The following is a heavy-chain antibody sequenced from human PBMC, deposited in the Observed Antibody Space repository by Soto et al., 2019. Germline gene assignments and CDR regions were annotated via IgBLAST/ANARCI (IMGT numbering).Heavy chain of an antibody. J-gene: IGHJ5*02. CDR2: MNASNGNT. CDR3: AREVYSYGENWFDP. V-gene: IGHV1-3*01. CDR1: GYTFTSYD. Sequence: ASVKVSCKASGYTFTSYDINWVRQATGQGLEWMGWMNASNGNTEYSQKFQGRVTITRDTSASTAYMELSSLRSEDTAVYYCAREVYSYGENWFDPWGQGTLVTVSS. D-gene: IGHD5-18*01.